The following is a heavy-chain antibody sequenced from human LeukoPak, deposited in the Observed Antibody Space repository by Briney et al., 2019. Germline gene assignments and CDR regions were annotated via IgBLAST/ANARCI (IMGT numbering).Heavy chain of an antibody. CDR3: AKAVWSAHLGGQGGYFDH. CDR2: ISANGDYI. Sequence: PGGSLRLSCAASGFTFSSYAVNWVRQAPGEGLEWVSSISANGDYIYYGDSVEGRFTISRDDSKNTLYLQMNRLRPEDTAVYYWAKAVWSAHLGGQGGYFDHWGQGTLVTVS. V-gene: IGHV3-23*01. D-gene: IGHD3-3*01. J-gene: IGHJ4*02. CDR1: GFTFSSYA.